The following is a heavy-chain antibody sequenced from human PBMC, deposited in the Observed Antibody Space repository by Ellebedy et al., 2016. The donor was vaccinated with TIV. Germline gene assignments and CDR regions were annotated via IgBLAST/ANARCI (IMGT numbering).Heavy chain of an antibody. Sequence: MPSETLSLTCTVSGASISRYYWSWIRQPPGKGLEWIGYISHSGSSNYNHSLTSRVSISLDTSRNQFSLRLSSVSAADTAVYYCARAGYCSETNCYHYFYYMEVWGKGTTVTVSS. J-gene: IGHJ6*03. V-gene: IGHV4-59*01. CDR3: ARAGYCSETNCYHYFYYMEV. D-gene: IGHD2-15*01. CDR1: GASISRYY. CDR2: ISHSGSS.